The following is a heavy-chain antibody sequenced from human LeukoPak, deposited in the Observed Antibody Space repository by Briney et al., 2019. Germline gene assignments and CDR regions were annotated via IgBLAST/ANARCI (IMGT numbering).Heavy chain of an antibody. J-gene: IGHJ4*02. D-gene: IGHD6-19*01. CDR1: GFTFGSYE. V-gene: IGHV3-48*03. Sequence: PGGSLRLSCAASGFTFGSYEMNWVRQAPGKGLEWVSYIGTIISTTYYADSVKGRFTVPRDDAKSSLYLQMSSLRAEDTAVYYCARNVYDLRGQWLVPGFDYWGQETLVTVSS. CDR3: ARNVYDLRGQWLVPGFDY. CDR2: IGTIISTT.